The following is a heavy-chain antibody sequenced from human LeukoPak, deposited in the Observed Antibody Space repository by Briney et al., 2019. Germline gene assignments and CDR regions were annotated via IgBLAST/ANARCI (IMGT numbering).Heavy chain of an antibody. J-gene: IGHJ4*02. CDR3: ARAGTRSWQWGSSWVPSLLY. Sequence: SETLSLTCTVSGGSISSSSYYWGWIRQPPGKGLEWIGSIYYSGSTYYNPSLKSRVTISVDTSKNQFSLKLSSVTAADTAVYYCARAGTRSWQWGSSWVPSLLYWGQGTLVTVSS. D-gene: IGHD6-13*01. CDR1: GGSISSSSYY. V-gene: IGHV4-39*01. CDR2: IYYSGST.